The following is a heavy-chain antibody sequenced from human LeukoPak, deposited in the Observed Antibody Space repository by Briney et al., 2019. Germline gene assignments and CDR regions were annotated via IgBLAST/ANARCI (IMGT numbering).Heavy chain of an antibody. V-gene: IGHV4-59*08. CDR3: ARSMATTVPYYFDY. J-gene: IGHJ4*02. D-gene: IGHD5-24*01. CDR2: IYYSGST. CDR1: GGSISSYY. Sequence: PSETLSLTGTVSGGSISSYYWSWIRQPPGKGLEWIGYIYYSGSTNYNPSLKSRVTISVDTSKNQFSLKLSSVTAADTAVYYCARSMATTVPYYFDYWGQGTLVTVSS.